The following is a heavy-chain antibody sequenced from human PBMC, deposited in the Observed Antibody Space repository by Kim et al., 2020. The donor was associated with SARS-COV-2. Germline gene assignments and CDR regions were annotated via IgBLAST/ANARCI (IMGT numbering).Heavy chain of an antibody. V-gene: IGHV4-34*01. Sequence: SETLSLTCAVYGGSFSGYYWSWIRQPPGKGLEWIGEINHSGSTNYNPSLKSRVTISVDTSKNQFSLKLSSVTAADPAGNYCARNRLKPPRKVLLGSPVD. CDR1: GGSFSGYY. CDR3: ARNRLKPPRKVLLGSPVD. CDR2: INHSGST. D-gene: IGHD2-21*01. J-gene: IGHJ4*01.